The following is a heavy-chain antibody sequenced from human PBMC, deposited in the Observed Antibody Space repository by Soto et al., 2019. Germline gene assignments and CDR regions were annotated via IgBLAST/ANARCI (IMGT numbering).Heavy chain of an antibody. V-gene: IGHV3-30*18. Sequence: GGSRRLSCAASGFTFSSYGMHWVRQAPGKGLEWVAVISYDGSNKYYADTVKGLFTISRDNSKNTLYLQMNSLRAWDTAVYYFAKDYPLGELSLYQDLDYWGQGTLVTVSS. D-gene: IGHD3-16*02. CDR3: AKDYPLGELSLYQDLDY. CDR2: ISYDGSNK. CDR1: GFTFSSYG. J-gene: IGHJ4*02.